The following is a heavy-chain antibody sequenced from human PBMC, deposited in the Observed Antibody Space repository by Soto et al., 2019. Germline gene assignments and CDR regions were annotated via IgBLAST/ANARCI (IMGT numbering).Heavy chain of an antibody. D-gene: IGHD6-6*01. CDR3: GHTNHAFVPHN. V-gene: IGHV2-5*01. CDR2: LYWNDDK. J-gene: IGHJ4*02. Sequence: QITLRESGPTLLKRTQTLTLACTYSGFSLRTPGVAVGWFRQPPGKALEWLALLYWNDDKRYSPSLRSRLTIAKDTSKDQVVLTMTDMDPKDTATYYCGHTNHAFVPHNWGPGTLVTVSS. CDR1: GFSLRTPGVA.